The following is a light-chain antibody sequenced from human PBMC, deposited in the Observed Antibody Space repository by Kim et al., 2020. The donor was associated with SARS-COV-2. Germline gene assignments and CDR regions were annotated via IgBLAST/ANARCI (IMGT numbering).Light chain of an antibody. V-gene: IGLV7-46*01. CDR2: DSS. CDR3: LLSYSGLVF. J-gene: IGLJ2*01. CDR1: TGAVTRGHY. Sequence: PGVTVTLTWAPNTGAVTRGHYPSWFQRTPGQAPRTLIYDSSHKPAWTPARFSGSLLGGNAALTLSGAQPEDEADYYCLLSYSGLVFFGGGTQLTVL.